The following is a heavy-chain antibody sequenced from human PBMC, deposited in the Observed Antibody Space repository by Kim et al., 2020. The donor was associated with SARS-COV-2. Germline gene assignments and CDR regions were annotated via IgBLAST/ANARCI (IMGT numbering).Heavy chain of an antibody. Sequence: YYTPAPGGRVTISVDKSKNEFSLKLSSVTAADTAVYYCARGDSTVHTFDYWGQGTLVTVSS. D-gene: IGHD4-17*01. CDR3: ARGDSTVHTFDY. V-gene: IGHV4-39*01. J-gene: IGHJ4*02.